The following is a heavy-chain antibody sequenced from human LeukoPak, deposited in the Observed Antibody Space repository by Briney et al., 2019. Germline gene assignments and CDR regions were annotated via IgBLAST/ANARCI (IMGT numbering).Heavy chain of an antibody. CDR3: ASLGYCSGGSCYSGPFDS. CDR1: GGSISSYY. CDR2: IYYSGST. V-gene: IGHV4-59*08. J-gene: IGHJ4*02. Sequence: KPSETLSLTCTVSGGSISSYYWSWIRQPPGKGLEWIGYIYYSGSTNYNPSLKSRVTISIDTSKNQFSLRLTSVTAADTAIYYCASLGYCSGGSCYSGPFDSWGQGTLVTVSS. D-gene: IGHD2-15*01.